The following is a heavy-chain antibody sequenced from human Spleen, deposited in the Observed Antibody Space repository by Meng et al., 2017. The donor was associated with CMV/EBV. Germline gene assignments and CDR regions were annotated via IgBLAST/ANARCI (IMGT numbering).Heavy chain of an antibody. Sequence: KVSCKASGYSYSTYWIGWVRQMSGKGLEWMGIIYPGDSDTRYNPSFQGQVTISADKSMSTAYLHWSSLKASDTAIYYCARHAVFYYGSESHFDPWGQGTLVTVSS. V-gene: IGHV5-51*01. J-gene: IGHJ5*02. CDR3: ARHAVFYYGSESHFDP. D-gene: IGHD3-10*01. CDR1: GYSYSTYW. CDR2: IYPGDSDT.